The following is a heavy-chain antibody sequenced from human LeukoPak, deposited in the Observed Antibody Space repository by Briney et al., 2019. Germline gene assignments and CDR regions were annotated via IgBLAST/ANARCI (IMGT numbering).Heavy chain of an antibody. CDR2: TRNKANSYTT. J-gene: IGHJ3*02. V-gene: IGHV3-72*01. Sequence: GGSLRLSCAASGFTFSDHYMDWVRQAPGKGLEWVGRTRNKANSYTTEYAASVKGRFTISRDDSKNSLYLQMSSLRAEDTAVYYCAREQYPSIAAAGPFAFDIWGQGTMVTVSS. CDR3: AREQYPSIAAAGPFAFDI. D-gene: IGHD6-13*01. CDR1: GFTFSDHY.